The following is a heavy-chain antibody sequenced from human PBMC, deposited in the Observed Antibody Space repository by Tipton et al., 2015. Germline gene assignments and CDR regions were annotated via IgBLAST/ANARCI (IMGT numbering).Heavy chain of an antibody. CDR3: ARDDYGGYVDYYYYYGMDV. V-gene: IGHV3-7*05. D-gene: IGHD4-17*01. CDR1: GFTFRSYG. CDR2: IKQDGSEK. J-gene: IGHJ6*02. Sequence: SLRLSCAASGFTFRSYGMNWVRQAPGKGLEWVANIKQDGSEKYYVDSVKGRFTISRDNAKNSLYLQMNSLRAEDTAVYYCARDDYGGYVDYYYYYGMDVWGQGTTVTVSS.